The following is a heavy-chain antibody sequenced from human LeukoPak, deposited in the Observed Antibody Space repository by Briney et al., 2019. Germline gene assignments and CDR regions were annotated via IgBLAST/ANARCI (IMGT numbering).Heavy chain of an antibody. J-gene: IGHJ4*02. CDR2: ISGSGGST. V-gene: IGHV3-23*01. D-gene: IGHD2-15*01. Sequence: GGSLRLSCAASGFTFSDNSMNWVRQAPGKGLEWVSGISGSGGSTYYADSVKGRFTISRDNSKNTLNLQMNSLRAEDTAVYYCAKDASYCSGGRCYRYFDYWGQGTLVTVSS. CDR3: AKDASYCSGGRCYRYFDY. CDR1: GFTFSDNS.